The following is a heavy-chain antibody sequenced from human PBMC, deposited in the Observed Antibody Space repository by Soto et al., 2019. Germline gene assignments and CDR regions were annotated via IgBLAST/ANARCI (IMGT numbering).Heavy chain of an antibody. CDR1: GYSFTSYW. J-gene: IGHJ3*02. CDR3: ASSRRDTDMVEDAFDI. Sequence: PGEPLKISCKGSGYSFTSYWIGWVRQMPGKGLEWKGIIYPGDSDTRYSTSFQGQVTISADKAISTAYLQCISLKASDTAMYYCASSRRDTDMVEDAFDIWGQGTMVTVS. CDR2: IYPGDSDT. D-gene: IGHD5-18*01. V-gene: IGHV5-51*01.